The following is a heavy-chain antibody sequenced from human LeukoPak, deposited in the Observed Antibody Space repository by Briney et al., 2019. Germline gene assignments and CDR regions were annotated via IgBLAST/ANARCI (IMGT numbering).Heavy chain of an antibody. Sequence: GGSLRLSCAASGFTFSSYSMNWVRQAPGKGLEWVSSISSSSSYIYYADSVKGRFTISRDNAKNSLYLQMNSLRAEDTAVYYCARVVRGRPLLDAFDIWGQGTMVTVSS. CDR1: GFTFSSYS. J-gene: IGHJ3*02. CDR2: ISSSSSYI. D-gene: IGHD1-26*01. V-gene: IGHV3-21*01. CDR3: ARVVRGRPLLDAFDI.